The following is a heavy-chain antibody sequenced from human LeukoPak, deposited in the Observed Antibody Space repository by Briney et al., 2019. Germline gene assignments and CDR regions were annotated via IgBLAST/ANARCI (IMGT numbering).Heavy chain of an antibody. V-gene: IGHV4-4*07. J-gene: IGHJ4*02. CDR3: AREIYGSGSYYFDY. CDR1: GGSISSYD. CDR2: IYISGNT. Sequence: SETLSLTCTVSGGSISSYDWSWIRQPAGKGLEWIGRIYISGNTYYNSSLESRVTMSVDTSKNQLSLKLSSVSAADTAVYYCAREIYGSGSYYFDYWGQGTLVTVSS. D-gene: IGHD3-10*01.